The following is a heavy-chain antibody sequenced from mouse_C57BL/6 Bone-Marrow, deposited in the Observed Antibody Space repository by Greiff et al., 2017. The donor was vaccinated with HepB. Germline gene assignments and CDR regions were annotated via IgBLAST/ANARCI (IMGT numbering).Heavy chain of an antibody. J-gene: IGHJ4*01. CDR2: IDPETGGT. CDR3: TRDSYYYAMDY. D-gene: IGHD2-12*01. CDR1: GYTFTDYE. Sequence: QVQLQQSGAELVRPGASVTLSCKASGYTFTDYEMHWVKQTPVHGLEWIGAIDPETGGTAYNQKFKGKAILTADKSSSTAYMELRSLTSEDSAVSYCTRDSYYYAMDYWGQGTSVTVSS. V-gene: IGHV1-15*01.